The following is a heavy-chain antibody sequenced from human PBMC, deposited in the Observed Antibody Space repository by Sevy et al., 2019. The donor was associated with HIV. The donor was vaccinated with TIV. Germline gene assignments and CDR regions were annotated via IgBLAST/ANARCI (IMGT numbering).Heavy chain of an antibody. Sequence: SETLSLTCTVSGGSISSSSYYWGWIRQPPGKGLEWIGSIYYSGSTYYNPSLKSRVTISVDTSKNQFSLKLSSVTAADTAVYYCASTMVQGVIYYHYGMDVWGQGTTVTVSS. D-gene: IGHD3-10*01. J-gene: IGHJ6*02. V-gene: IGHV4-39*01. CDR1: GGSISSSSYY. CDR3: ASTMVQGVIYYHYGMDV. CDR2: IYYSGST.